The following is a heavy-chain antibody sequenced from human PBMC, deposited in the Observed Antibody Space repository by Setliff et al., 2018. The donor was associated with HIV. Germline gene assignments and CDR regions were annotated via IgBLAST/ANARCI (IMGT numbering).Heavy chain of an antibody. CDR3: AGGPGTTSIDY. Sequence: SETLSLTCAVYGGSFSGYYWTWIRQTPGTGLEWIGEISHTGSTNYNMSLWSRVTISLDASRNQFSLELISVTAADTAVYYCAGGPGTTSIDYWAQGTLVTVSS. CDR2: ISHTGST. CDR1: GGSFSGYY. D-gene: IGHD1-26*01. J-gene: IGHJ4*02. V-gene: IGHV4-34*01.